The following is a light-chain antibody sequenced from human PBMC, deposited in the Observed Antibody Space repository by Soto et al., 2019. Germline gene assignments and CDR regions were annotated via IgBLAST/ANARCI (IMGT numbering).Light chain of an antibody. CDR1: RGDVGGYNL. Sequence: QSVRKHAASVFGAPGQSIPLPRTGTRGDVGGYNLVSWYQQHPGKAPKLMIYEVTERPSGVSNRFSGSKSGNTASLTISGLQPDDEADYYCCSYAGNSEVFGTGTKVTVL. CDR3: CSYAGNSEV. J-gene: IGLJ1*01. CDR2: EVT. V-gene: IGLV2-23*02.